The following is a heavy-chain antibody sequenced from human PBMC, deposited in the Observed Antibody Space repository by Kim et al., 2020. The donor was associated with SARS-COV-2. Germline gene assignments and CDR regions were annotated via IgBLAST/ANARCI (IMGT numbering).Heavy chain of an antibody. CDR1: GFTFSSYA. D-gene: IGHD3-10*01. Sequence: GGSLRLSCAASGFTFSSYAMSWVRQAPGKGLEWVSAISGSGGSTYYADSVKGRFTISRDNSKNTLYLQMNSLRAEDTAVYYCAKVEGEDLLIREPFDYWGQGTLVTVSS. CDR2: ISGSGGST. J-gene: IGHJ4*02. V-gene: IGHV3-23*01. CDR3: AKVEGEDLLIREPFDY.